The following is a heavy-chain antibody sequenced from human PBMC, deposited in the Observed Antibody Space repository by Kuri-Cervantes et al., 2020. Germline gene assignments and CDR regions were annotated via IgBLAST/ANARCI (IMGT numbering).Heavy chain of an antibody. CDR2: IYYSGST. Sequence: GSLRLSCTVSGGSISSSSYYWGWIRQPPGKGLEWIGSIYYSGSTYYNPSLKSRVTISVDTSKNQFSLKLSSVTAADTAVYYCARDLWGSSSWYAKTYYYYGMDVWGQGTTVTVSS. CDR3: ARDLWGSSSWYAKTYYYYGMDV. CDR1: GGSISSSSYY. D-gene: IGHD6-13*01. J-gene: IGHJ6*02. V-gene: IGHV4-39*02.